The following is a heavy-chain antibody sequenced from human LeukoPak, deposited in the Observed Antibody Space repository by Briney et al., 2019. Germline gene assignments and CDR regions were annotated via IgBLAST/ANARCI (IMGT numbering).Heavy chain of an antibody. CDR3: ARGQEVDY. CDR1: GFTFSSYA. J-gene: IGHJ4*02. V-gene: IGHV3-23*01. Sequence: GGSQRLSCAASGFTFSSYAMSWVRQASGKGLEWVSAISGSGGGTYYADSVKGRFTISRDNAKNSLYLQMNSLRAEDTAVYYCARGQEVDYWGQGTLVTVSS. CDR2: ISGSGGGT.